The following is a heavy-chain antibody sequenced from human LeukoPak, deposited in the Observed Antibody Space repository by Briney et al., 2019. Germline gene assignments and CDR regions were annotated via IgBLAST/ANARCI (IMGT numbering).Heavy chain of an antibody. V-gene: IGHV1-2*02. Sequence: ASVKVSCKASGYTFTCYYMHWVRQAPGQGLEWMGWINPNSGGTNYAQKFQGRVTMTRDTSISTAYMELSRLRSDDTAVYYCARSTRSVGWFDPWGQGTLVTVSS. CDR3: ARSTRSVGWFDP. D-gene: IGHD1-1*01. CDR2: INPNSGGT. CDR1: GYTFTCYY. J-gene: IGHJ5*02.